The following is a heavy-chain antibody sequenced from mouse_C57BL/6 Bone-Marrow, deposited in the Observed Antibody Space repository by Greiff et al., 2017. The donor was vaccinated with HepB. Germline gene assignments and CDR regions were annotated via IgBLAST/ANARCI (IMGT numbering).Heavy chain of an antibody. CDR2: IYPGNSDT. V-gene: IGHV1-5*01. D-gene: IGHD2-2*01. Sequence: VQLQQSGTVLARPGASVKMSCKTSGYTFTSYWMHWVKQRPGQGLEWIGAIYPGNSDTSYNQKFKGKAKLTAVTSASTAYMELSSLTNEDSAVYYCTVWLRRRTWFAYWGQGTLVTVSA. J-gene: IGHJ3*01. CDR1: GYTFTSYW. CDR3: TVWLRRRTWFAY.